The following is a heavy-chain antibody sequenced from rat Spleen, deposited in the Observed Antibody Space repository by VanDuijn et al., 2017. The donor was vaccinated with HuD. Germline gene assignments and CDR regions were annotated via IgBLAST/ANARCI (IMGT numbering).Heavy chain of an antibody. V-gene: IGHV2-32*01. CDR1: GFTLSRYH. J-gene: IGHJ3*01. CDR3: ATGPRILLIDWFAY. CDR2: VGSDGDT. Sequence: QVQLKESGPGLVQPSQTLSLTCTVSGFTLSRYHVHWVRQPPGKGLEWMGVVGSDGDTSYNAGLKSRLSISRDTSKSQVFLTMSSLQTEDTATYYCATGPRILLIDWFAYWGQGTLVTVSS. D-gene: IGHD1-6*01.